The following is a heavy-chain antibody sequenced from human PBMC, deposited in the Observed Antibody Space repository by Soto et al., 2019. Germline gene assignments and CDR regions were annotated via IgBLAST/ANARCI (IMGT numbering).Heavy chain of an antibody. CDR1: GFTFSNYG. Sequence: PGGSLRLSCAASGFTFSNYGMHWVRQAPGKGLEWVAIIWYDGSNDYYVDSVKGRVTISRDNSKNTLSLQMNSLRAEDTAVYYCARDRWEFQLFYYGLDDCGHGTTVTVSS. J-gene: IGHJ6*02. V-gene: IGHV3-33*01. D-gene: IGHD1-26*01. CDR3: ARDRWEFQLFYYGLDD. CDR2: IWYDGSND.